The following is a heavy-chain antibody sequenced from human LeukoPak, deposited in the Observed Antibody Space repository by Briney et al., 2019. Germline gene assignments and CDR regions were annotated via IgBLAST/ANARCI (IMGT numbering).Heavy chain of an antibody. D-gene: IGHD6-19*01. CDR2: INHSGST. J-gene: IGHJ6*02. Sequence: PSETLSLTCAVYGGSFSGYYWSWIRQPPGKGLEWIGEINHSGSTNYNPSLKSRVTISVDTSKNQFSLKLSSVTAADTAVYYCARAWPLAVAGTFSYYYYYYGMDVWGQGTTVTVSS. CDR3: ARAWPLAVAGTFSYYYYYYGMDV. CDR1: GGSFSGYY. V-gene: IGHV4-34*01.